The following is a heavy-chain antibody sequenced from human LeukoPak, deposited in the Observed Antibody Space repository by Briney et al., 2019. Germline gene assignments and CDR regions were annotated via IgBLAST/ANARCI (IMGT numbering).Heavy chain of an antibody. Sequence: GGSLRLSCAASGFTFSSYAMPWVRQAPGKGLEWVAVISYDGSNKYYADSVKGRFTISRDNSKNALYLQMNSLRAEDTAVYYCARDSCGGDCLRWFDPWGQGTLVTVSS. CDR3: ARDSCGGDCLRWFDP. V-gene: IGHV3-30-3*01. D-gene: IGHD2-21*02. CDR2: ISYDGSNK. J-gene: IGHJ5*02. CDR1: GFTFSSYA.